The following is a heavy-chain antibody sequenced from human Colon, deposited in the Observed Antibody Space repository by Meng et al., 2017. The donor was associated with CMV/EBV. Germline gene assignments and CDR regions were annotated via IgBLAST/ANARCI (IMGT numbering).Heavy chain of an antibody. J-gene: IGHJ5*02. CDR1: GFPFTSYS. V-gene: IGHV1-18*04. CDR3: ARLNGGNSGDWFDP. Sequence: SVTVSCKASGFPFTSYSFTWVRQAPGQGLEWLGWISAYNGNTNYAQIVQGRVTMTTDPSTTTAYMELRNLRSDDTAVYYCARLNGGNSGDWFDPWGQGTLVTVSS. CDR2: ISAYNGNT. D-gene: IGHD4-23*01.